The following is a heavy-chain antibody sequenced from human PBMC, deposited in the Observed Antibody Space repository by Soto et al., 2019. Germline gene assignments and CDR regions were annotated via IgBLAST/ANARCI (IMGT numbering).Heavy chain of an antibody. D-gene: IGHD1-1*01. CDR1: GGTFSSPG. CDR2: IIPLSGTS. V-gene: IGHV1-69*01. CDR3: ATSRDTTGYFDH. J-gene: IGHJ4*02. Sequence: QVQLVPSGAEVRKPGSSVKVSCKASGGTFSSPGINWVRQAPGQGLEWIGGIIPLSGTSSHAQKFQGRVTITADESTGTVNMELGSLTSDDTAVYYCATSRDTTGYFDHWGQGTLVTVSS.